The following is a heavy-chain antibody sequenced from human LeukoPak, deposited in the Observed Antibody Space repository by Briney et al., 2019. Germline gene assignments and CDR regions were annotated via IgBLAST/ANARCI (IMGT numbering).Heavy chain of an antibody. CDR3: ARHGSSGYYYDVDY. D-gene: IGHD3-22*01. CDR2: IYYSGST. Sequence: SETLSLTCTVSGGSISSGGYYWGWIRQPPGKGLEWIGSIYYSGSTYYNPSLKSRVTISVDTSKNQFSLKLSSVTAADTAVYYCARHGSSGYYYDVDYWGQGTLVTVSS. V-gene: IGHV4-39*01. CDR1: GGSISSGGYY. J-gene: IGHJ4*02.